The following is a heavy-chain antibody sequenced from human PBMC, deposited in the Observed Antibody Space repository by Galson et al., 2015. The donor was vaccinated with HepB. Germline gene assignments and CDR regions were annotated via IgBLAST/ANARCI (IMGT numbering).Heavy chain of an antibody. V-gene: IGHV3-33*01. J-gene: IGHJ6*02. CDR1: GFTFSYHG. D-gene: IGHD5-24*01. CDR3: ARDLGGVDGDGLDV. CDR2: IWSDGRNE. Sequence: SLRLSCEGSGFTFSYHGRHWGRQAQGKGLEWGAVIWSDGRNEHYADSVKGRFTISRDNSKNTLYLQMNSLRDDDTAVYYCARDLGGVDGDGLDVWGQASAVSVSS.